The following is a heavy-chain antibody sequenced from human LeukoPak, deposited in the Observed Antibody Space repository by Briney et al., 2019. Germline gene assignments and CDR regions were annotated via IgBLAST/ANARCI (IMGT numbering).Heavy chain of an antibody. D-gene: IGHD6-13*01. CDR2: VNPADSDT. CDR1: GYSFTSYW. J-gene: IGHJ1*01. Sequence: GESLKISCNGSGYSFTSYWIAWVRQMPGNGLEWMGIVNPADSDTRYSPSFQGQVTISVDKSISTAYLQWSSLQASDTAMYSCATVPRIPAVGNTEYFQYWGQGTLVTVSS. CDR3: ATVPRIPAVGNTEYFQY. V-gene: IGHV5-51*01.